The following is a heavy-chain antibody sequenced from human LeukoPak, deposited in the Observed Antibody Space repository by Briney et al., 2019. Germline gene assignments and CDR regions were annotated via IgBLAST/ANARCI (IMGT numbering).Heavy chain of an antibody. D-gene: IGHD3-22*01. CDR1: GFTFSGYS. J-gene: IGHJ4*02. V-gene: IGHV3-21*01. CDR2: ITGSGSYT. CDR3: ATSDSSGYYSSYY. Sequence: GGSLRLSCAASGFTFSGYSMNWVRQAPGEGLEWVSSITGSGSYTYYADSVKGRFTISRDSAKNSLYLQMNSLRAEDTAVYYCATSDSSGYYSSYYWGQGTLVTVSS.